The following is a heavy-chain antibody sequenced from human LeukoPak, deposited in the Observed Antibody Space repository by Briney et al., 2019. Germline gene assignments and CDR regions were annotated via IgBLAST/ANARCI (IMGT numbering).Heavy chain of an antibody. CDR2: IYYSGST. CDR1: GGSISSYY. J-gene: IGHJ4*02. V-gene: IGHV4-59*12. CDR3: ARARKDYDILTGYYNAPKFDY. Sequence: SETLSLTCTVSGGSISSYYWSWIRQPPGKGLEWIGYIYYSGSTYYNPSLKSRVTISVDTSKNQFSLKLSSVTAADTAVYYCARARKDYDILTGYYNAPKFDYWGQGTLVTVSS. D-gene: IGHD3-9*01.